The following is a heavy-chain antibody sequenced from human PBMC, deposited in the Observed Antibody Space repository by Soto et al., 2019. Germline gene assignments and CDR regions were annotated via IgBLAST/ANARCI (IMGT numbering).Heavy chain of an antibody. Sequence: QVQLVDSGGGVVQPGRSLRLSCAASGFIFSIYGMHWVRQAPGKGLEWLAVISSDGSNSYYADFVKGRFTISRDNSNNTLYLQMNNLRPEDTAVYYCAKDLQLGGDGYYFDYWGQGTLVSVSS. V-gene: IGHV3-30*18. CDR2: ISSDGSNS. CDR3: AKDLQLGGDGYYFDY. D-gene: IGHD2-21*02. J-gene: IGHJ4*02. CDR1: GFIFSIYG.